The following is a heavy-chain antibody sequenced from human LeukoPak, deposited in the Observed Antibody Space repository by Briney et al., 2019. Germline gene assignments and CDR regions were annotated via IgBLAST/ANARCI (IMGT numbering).Heavy chain of an antibody. J-gene: IGHJ3*02. CDR2: IYYSGST. V-gene: IGHV4-59*11. CDR1: GGSISSHY. D-gene: IGHD3-22*01. Sequence: SETLSLTCTVSGGSISSHYWSWIRQPPGKGLEWIGYIYYSGSTNYNPSLKSRATISVDTSKNQFSLKLSSVTAADTAVYYCARNHYDSSGYYYDDAFDIWGQGTMVTVSS. CDR3: ARNHYDSSGYYYDDAFDI.